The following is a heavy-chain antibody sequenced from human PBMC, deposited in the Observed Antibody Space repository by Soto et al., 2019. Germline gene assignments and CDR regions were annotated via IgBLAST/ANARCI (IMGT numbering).Heavy chain of an antibody. Sequence: QVQLVQSGVEVKKPGSSVKVSCKASGGTLNSYAIDWVRQAPGQGLEWRGGIIPIFGNTYYAKRLQGRVNITAEESTRTAYTELSTLTSEDTAVYYCARGTVTGSEYNFYYSGMDVWGQGTTVIVSS. CDR3: ARGTVTGSEYNFYYSGMDV. D-gene: IGHD2-21*02. J-gene: IGHJ6*02. CDR1: GGTLNSYA. V-gene: IGHV1-69*12. CDR2: IIPIFGNT.